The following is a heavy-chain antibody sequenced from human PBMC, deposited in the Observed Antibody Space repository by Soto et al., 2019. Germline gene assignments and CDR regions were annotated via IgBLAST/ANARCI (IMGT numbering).Heavy chain of an antibody. CDR3: AKGVSTSWLRDGFDI. Sequence: VQLEESGGGLVQPGRSLRLSCVASGFTFDNYAMHWVRQAPGKGLEWVSGISSNSGSLGYADSVKGRFTVSRDNAKNCLYLQMNSLRVEDTALYYCAKGVSTSWLRDGFDIWGQGTMVTAFS. CDR1: GFTFDNYA. D-gene: IGHD2-2*01. J-gene: IGHJ3*02. V-gene: IGHV3-9*01. CDR2: ISSNSGSL.